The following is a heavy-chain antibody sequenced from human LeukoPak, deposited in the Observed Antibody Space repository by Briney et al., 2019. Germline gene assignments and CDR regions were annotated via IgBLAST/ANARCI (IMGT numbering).Heavy chain of an antibody. Sequence: PSETLSLTCTVPGGSISSSSYYWGWIRQPPGKGLEWIGSIYYSGSTYYNPSLKSRVTISVDTSKNQFSLKLSSVTAADTAVYYCARPSIAVAGTWAGYFDYWGRGTLVTVSS. CDR2: IYYSGST. J-gene: IGHJ4*02. V-gene: IGHV4-39*01. CDR3: ARPSIAVAGTWAGYFDY. CDR1: GGSISSSSYY. D-gene: IGHD6-19*01.